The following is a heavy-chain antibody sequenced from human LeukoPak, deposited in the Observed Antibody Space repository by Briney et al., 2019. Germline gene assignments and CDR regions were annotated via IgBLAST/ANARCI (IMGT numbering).Heavy chain of an antibody. CDR3: DRARVDIAMFTWLNWYFDL. CDR1: GLTFSNYA. Sequence: PGSPLRLPCAASGLTFSNYAIHWAPQAPGKGLEGVAVISYGGSSKHHPDSVKGRHTISRDNSKNALYLQMNSMSAEDTAVYYCDRARVDIAMFTWLNWYFDLWGRGTLVTVSS. D-gene: IGHD5-18*01. J-gene: IGHJ2*01. CDR2: ISYGGSSK. V-gene: IGHV3-30*16.